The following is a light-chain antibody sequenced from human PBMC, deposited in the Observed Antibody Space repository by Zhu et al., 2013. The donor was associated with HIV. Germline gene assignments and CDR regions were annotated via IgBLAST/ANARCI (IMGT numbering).Light chain of an antibody. CDR3: QQYNGYST. Sequence: IQMTQSPSTLSASVGDRVSITCRASLSISTWLAWYQQKPGRAPKLLISEASNRESGVPSRFSGRGSGTEFTLTITSLQPDDFATYYCQQYNGYSTFGQGTRVEMK. CDR2: EAS. V-gene: IGKV1-5*03. J-gene: IGKJ1*01. CDR1: LSISTW.